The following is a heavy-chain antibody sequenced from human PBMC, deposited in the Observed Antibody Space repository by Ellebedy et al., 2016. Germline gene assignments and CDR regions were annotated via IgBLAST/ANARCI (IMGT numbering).Heavy chain of an antibody. CDR3: ARHVGGSRGWYLP. J-gene: IGHJ4*02. CDR1: GGSISSYY. V-gene: IGHV4-59*08. CDR2: INYSGST. Sequence: SETLSLTCTVSGGSISSYYWSWIRQPPGKRLEWIGYINYSGSTNYNPSLKSRVTISVDTSKNQFPLKLSSVTAADTAVYYCARHVGGSRGWYLPWGQGTLVTVSS. D-gene: IGHD6-19*01.